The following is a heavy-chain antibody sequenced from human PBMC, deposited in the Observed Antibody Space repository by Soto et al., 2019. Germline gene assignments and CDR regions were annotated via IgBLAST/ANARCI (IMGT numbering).Heavy chain of an antibody. J-gene: IGHJ5*02. Sequence: PSETLSLTCAVSGGSIGTSAYYWGWIRRAPGKGLEWIGSINHSGNTYLSPSLKDRVTMSVDTSKNSFSVKLRSATAADTGLYYCSRRAPEGFDPWGQGTLVTVYS. V-gene: IGHV4-39*01. CDR1: GGSIGTSAYY. CDR2: INHSGNT. CDR3: SRRAPEGFDP.